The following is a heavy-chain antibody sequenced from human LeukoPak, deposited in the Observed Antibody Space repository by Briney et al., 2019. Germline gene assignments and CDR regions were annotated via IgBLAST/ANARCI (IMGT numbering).Heavy chain of an antibody. Sequence: GGSLRLSCAASGFTVNRNYMSWVRQAPGKGLDWVSVLYSGGTTYYADSVQDRFTISRDDSKNTLYLQMHSLRAEDTAVYYCASNYDSSDYSRYWGQGTLVTVSS. CDR3: ASNYDSSDYSRY. V-gene: IGHV3-66*01. CDR2: LYSGGTT. D-gene: IGHD3-22*01. J-gene: IGHJ4*02. CDR1: GFTVNRNY.